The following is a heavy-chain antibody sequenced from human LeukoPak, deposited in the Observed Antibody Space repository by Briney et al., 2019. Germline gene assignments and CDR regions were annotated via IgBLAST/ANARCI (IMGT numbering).Heavy chain of an antibody. CDR2: LYYSGST. CDR3: ARGYSNYASSLGSYYMDV. D-gene: IGHD4-11*01. V-gene: IGHV4-39*01. Sequence: KPSETLSLTCTVSGGSISSSSYYWGWIRQPPGKGLEWIGSLYYSGSTYYNPSLKSRVTISVDTSKNQFSLKLMSVTAADMAEYYCARGYSNYASSLGSYYMDVWGKGTTVTVSS. J-gene: IGHJ6*03. CDR1: GGSISSSSYY.